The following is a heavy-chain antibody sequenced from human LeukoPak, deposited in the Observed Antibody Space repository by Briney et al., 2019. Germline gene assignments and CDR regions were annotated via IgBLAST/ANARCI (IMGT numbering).Heavy chain of an antibody. J-gene: IGHJ6*03. CDR3: ARVRRAKRQNRYYFYYYMDV. CDR2: IKQDGSEK. CDR1: GFTFSSYW. D-gene: IGHD1-14*01. V-gene: IGHV3-7*01. Sequence: GGSLRLSCAASGFTFSSYWMSWVRQAPGKGLEWMANIKQDGSEKYYVDSVKGRFTISRDNAKDSLYLQMNSLRAEDTAVYFCARVRRAKRQNRYYFYYYMDVWGKGTTVTVSS.